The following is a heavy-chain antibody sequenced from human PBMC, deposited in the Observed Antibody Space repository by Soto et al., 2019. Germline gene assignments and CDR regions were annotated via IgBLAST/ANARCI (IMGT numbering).Heavy chain of an antibody. J-gene: IGHJ6*02. V-gene: IGHV3-7*03. CDR2: IKQDGSEK. Sequence: LRLSCAASGFTFSSYWMSWVRQAPGKGLEWVANIKQDGSEKYYVDSVKGRFTISRDNAKNSLYLQMNSLRAEDTAVYYCARDWDTDMKNYYYYYGMDVWGQGTTVTV. CDR3: ARDWDTDMKNYYYYYGMDV. CDR1: GFTFSSYW. D-gene: IGHD5-18*01.